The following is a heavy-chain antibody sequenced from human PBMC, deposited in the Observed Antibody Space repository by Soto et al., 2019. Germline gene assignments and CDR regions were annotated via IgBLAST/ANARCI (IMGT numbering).Heavy chain of an antibody. V-gene: IGHV3-33*01. D-gene: IGHD3-3*01. CDR3: ARRDYDFWSGYFYYYYMDV. CDR1: GFTFSSYG. J-gene: IGHJ6*03. Sequence: QVQLVESGGGVVQPGRSLRLSCAASGFTFSSYGMHWVRQAPGKGLEWVAVIWYDGSNKYYADSVKGRFTISRDNSKNTLSLQMNSLRAEDTTVYYCARRDYDFWSGYFYYYYMDVWGKGTTVTVSS. CDR2: IWYDGSNK.